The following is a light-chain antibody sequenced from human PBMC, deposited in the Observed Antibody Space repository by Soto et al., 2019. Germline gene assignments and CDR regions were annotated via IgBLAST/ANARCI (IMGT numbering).Light chain of an antibody. Sequence: EIVMTQSPVTLSMSPGERATLSCRASQSVSSNLAWYQQKPGQAPRLLIYGASTRATGIPARFSGSGSGTEFTLTIGSLQSEDFAVYYCQQYDDWPPWTFGQGTTVEI. V-gene: IGKV3-15*01. CDR3: QQYDDWPPWT. CDR2: GAS. CDR1: QSVSSN. J-gene: IGKJ1*01.